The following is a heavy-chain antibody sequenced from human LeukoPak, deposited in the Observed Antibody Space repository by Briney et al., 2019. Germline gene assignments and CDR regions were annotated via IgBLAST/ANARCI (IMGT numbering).Heavy chain of an antibody. CDR2: ITSSSRYI. J-gene: IGHJ4*02. V-gene: IGHV3-21*01. Sequence: GGSLRLSCAASGFTFSTYSMNWVRQTPGKGLEWVSSITSSSRYIYYADSVKGRFTISRDNAKNSLYLQMNSLRAEDTAVYYCARHVVAVGFDYWGQGTLVTVSS. CDR1: GFTFSTYS. CDR3: ARHVVAVGFDY. D-gene: IGHD3-22*01.